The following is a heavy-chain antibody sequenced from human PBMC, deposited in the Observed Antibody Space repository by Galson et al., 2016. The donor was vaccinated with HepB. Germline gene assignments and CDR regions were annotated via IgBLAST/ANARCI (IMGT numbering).Heavy chain of an antibody. Sequence: SVKVSCKASGDTFSSYAITWVRQAPGQGLEWMGGIIPIFGSAHYAQKFQGRVTITADESTSAASMELSSLRSEDTAVDYCARDDPSVGLIDFWGQGTLVTVSS. CDR2: IIPIFGSA. V-gene: IGHV1-69*13. CDR3: ARDDPSVGLIDF. D-gene: IGHD2-2*01. J-gene: IGHJ4*02. CDR1: GDTFSSYA.